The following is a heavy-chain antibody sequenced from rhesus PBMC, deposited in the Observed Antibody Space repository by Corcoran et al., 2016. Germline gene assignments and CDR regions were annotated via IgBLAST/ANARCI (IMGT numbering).Heavy chain of an antibody. Sequence: QLQLQESGPGLVKPSETLSLTCAVSGGSISSNYWSWIRQPPGKGLECIGRISGSGGSTDYNPSLKSRVTIATDTSKNQFSLKLSSVTAADTAVYYCARVAWYYSGSYYYGAFDFWGQGLRVTVSS. V-gene: IGHV4-173*01. CDR2: ISGSGGST. CDR3: ARVAWYYSGSYYYGAFDF. CDR1: GGSISSNY. D-gene: IGHD3-16*01. J-gene: IGHJ3*01.